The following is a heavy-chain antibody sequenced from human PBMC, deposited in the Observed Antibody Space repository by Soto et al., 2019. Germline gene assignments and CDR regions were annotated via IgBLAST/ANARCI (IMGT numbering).Heavy chain of an antibody. J-gene: IGHJ6*02. V-gene: IGHV1-2*06. CDR3: ASNGQGYYYYGMDV. D-gene: IGHD2-8*01. CDR2: INPKSGGT. Sequence: ASVKVSCKASGYSFTDYHIHWVRQAPGQGLEWLGRINPKSGGTSTAQKLQGRVTMTTDTSTSTAYMELRSLRSDDTAVYYCASNGQGYYYYGMDVWGQGTTVTVSS. CDR1: GYSFTDYH.